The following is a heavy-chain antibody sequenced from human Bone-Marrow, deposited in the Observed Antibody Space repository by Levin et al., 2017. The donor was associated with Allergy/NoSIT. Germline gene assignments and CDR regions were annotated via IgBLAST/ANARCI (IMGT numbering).Heavy chain of an antibody. CDR1: GFAFSSYA. V-gene: IGHV3-23*01. J-gene: IGHJ4*02. CDR2: ISGSGGET. CDR3: AKGLSNSAYATPDS. Sequence: GGSLRLSCAASGFAFSSYAMTWVRQAPGKGLEWVSVISGSGGETYYTDSVKGRFTVSRDSLKNTFYLQMNSLSADDTAVYYCAKGLSNSAYATPDSWGQGTLVTVSS. D-gene: IGHD2/OR15-2a*01.